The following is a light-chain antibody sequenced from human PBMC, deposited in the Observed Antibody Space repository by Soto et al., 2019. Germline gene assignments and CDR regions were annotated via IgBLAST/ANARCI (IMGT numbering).Light chain of an antibody. J-gene: IGKJ4*01. V-gene: IGKV3-15*01. CDR2: GAS. Sequence: EIVMTQSPVTLSVSPGERATISCRASQSVSGNLAWYQQKPGQAPRLLIYGASTRATGIPARFSGSGSGTEFTLTISSLQSEEFAVYYCQQYNKWPLTFGGGTKVEIK. CDR3: QQYNKWPLT. CDR1: QSVSGN.